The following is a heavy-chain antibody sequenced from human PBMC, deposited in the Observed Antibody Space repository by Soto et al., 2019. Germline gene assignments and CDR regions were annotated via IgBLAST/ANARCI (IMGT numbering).Heavy chain of an antibody. CDR3: AMSLWFGNTPNWFDP. D-gene: IGHD3-10*01. Sequence: SETLCLTCNVAGGSISSSSCYWGWLRTPPGKGLEWIASIYYSGHTYYNPTLKSRVTISVDTTKNQFSLKLSSVTAADTAVYYCAMSLWFGNTPNWFDPWGQGTLVTVSS. CDR1: GGSISSSSCY. J-gene: IGHJ5*02. V-gene: IGHV4-39*01. CDR2: IYYSGHT.